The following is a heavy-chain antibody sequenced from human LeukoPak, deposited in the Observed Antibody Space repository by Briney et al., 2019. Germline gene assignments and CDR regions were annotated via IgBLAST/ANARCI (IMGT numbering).Heavy chain of an antibody. V-gene: IGHV3-11*04. CDR1: GFTFSDYY. CDR2: ISRSGSTI. J-gene: IGHJ4*02. Sequence: PGGSLRLSCAASGFTFSDYYMSWIRQAPWKGLEWVSYISRSGSTIYYADSVKGRFTISRDNAKNSLYLQMNSLRAEDTAVYYCARDLSRYSSGFDYWGQGTLVTVSS. CDR3: ARDLSRYSSGFDY. D-gene: IGHD6-25*01.